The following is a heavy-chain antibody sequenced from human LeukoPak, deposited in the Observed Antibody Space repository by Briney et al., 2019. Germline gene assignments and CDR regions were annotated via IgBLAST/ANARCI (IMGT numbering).Heavy chain of an antibody. V-gene: IGHV7-4-1*02. CDR3: ARQSSINGTTVGDY. CDR2: INTYTGNP. D-gene: IGHD1-20*01. Sequence: ASVKVSCKASGYTFTTYVMNWLRQAPGQGREWMGWINTYTGNPTYSQGFTGRFVFSLDTSVSTAYLQINNLKADASAVYYCARQSSINGTTVGDYWGQGTLVTVSS. J-gene: IGHJ4*02. CDR1: GYTFTTYV.